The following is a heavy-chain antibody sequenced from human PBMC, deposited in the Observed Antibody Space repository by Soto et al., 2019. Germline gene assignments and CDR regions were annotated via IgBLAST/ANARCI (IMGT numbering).Heavy chain of an antibody. CDR1: GFTFSDYA. J-gene: IGHJ5*02. V-gene: IGHV3-23*01. D-gene: IGHD1-1*01. CDR3: AKGRPGVEAAPES. CDR2: ASGSGSGT. Sequence: GWSLRLSCAASGFTFSDYAMAWVRQAPGKGLEWVSSASGSGSGTYYADSVKGRFTISRDNSKNTLFLHMTNLRAGDTALYFCAKGRPGVEAAPESWGKGTLVTVSS.